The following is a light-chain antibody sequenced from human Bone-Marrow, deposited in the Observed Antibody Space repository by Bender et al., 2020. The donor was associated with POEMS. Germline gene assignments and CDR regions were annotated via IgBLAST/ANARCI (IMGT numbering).Light chain of an antibody. CDR2: EGS. CDR3: CSYTSSTTLV. V-gene: IGLV2-14*02. Sequence: QSALTQPASVSGSPGQSITISCTGTSSDVGCFNLLSWYQQHPGKAPKPLIYEGSKRPSGVPDRFSGSKSGSTASLTISGLQAEDEADYFCCSYTSSTTLVFGGGTKVTVL. J-gene: IGLJ2*01. CDR1: SSDVGCFNL.